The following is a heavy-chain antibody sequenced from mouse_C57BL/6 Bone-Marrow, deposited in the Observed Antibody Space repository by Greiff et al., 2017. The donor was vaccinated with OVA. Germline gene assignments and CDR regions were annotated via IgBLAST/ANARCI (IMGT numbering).Heavy chain of an antibody. J-gene: IGHJ3*01. CDR2: INPRSGNT. CDR3: ARSGTTVVATRFAY. CDR1: GYTFTSYG. V-gene: IGHV1-81*01. Sequence: VQLQQSGAELARPGASVKLSCKASGYTFTSYGISWVKQRPGQGLGWIGNINPRSGNTYYNEKFKGKATLTADKSSSAAYMELRSLTSEDSAVYFCARSGTTVVATRFAYWGQGTLVTVSA. D-gene: IGHD1-1*01.